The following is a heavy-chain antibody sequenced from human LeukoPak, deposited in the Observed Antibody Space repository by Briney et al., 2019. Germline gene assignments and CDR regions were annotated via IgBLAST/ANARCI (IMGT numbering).Heavy chain of an antibody. J-gene: IGHJ6*03. V-gene: IGHV4-30-4*08. CDR1: GGSISSVDYY. CDR3: AREASGSYYLYYMDV. Sequence: SETLSLTCTVSGGSISSVDYYWSWIRQPPGKGLEWIGYIYYSGSTYYNPSLKSRVTISVDTSKNQFSLKLSSVTAADTAVYYGAREASGSYYLYYMDVWGKGTTVTVSS. CDR2: IYYSGST. D-gene: IGHD1-26*01.